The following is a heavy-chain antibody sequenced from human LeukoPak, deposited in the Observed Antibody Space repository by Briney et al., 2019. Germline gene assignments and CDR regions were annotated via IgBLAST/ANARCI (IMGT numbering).Heavy chain of an antibody. D-gene: IGHD6-13*01. CDR2: INHSGST. V-gene: IGHV4-34*01. CDR3: ARQGYSSSWYGMYNWFDP. CDR1: GGSFSGYY. Sequence: PSETLSLTCAVYGGSFSGYYWSWIRQPPGKGLEWIGEINHSGSTNYNPSLKSRVTISVDTPKNQFSLKLSSVTAADTAVYYCARQGYSSSWYGMYNWFDPWGQGTLVTVSS. J-gene: IGHJ5*02.